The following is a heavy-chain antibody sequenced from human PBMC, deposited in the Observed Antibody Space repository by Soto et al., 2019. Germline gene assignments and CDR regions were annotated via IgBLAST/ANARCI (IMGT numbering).Heavy chain of an antibody. Sequence: SETMPFPCTVSAYSISPGSYCGWIRQPQGKRPEWIASIYHGGTTFYNPSLKSRITISVDTSNNQFSLNLRSVTAADTAGYYWAMAHVMVVTGSTLHYWGNAPRATGSS. CDR3: AMAHVMVVTGSTLHY. CDR1: AYSISPGSY. J-gene: IGHJ4*01. CDR2: IYHGGTT. D-gene: IGHD2-21*02. V-gene: IGHV4-38-2*02.